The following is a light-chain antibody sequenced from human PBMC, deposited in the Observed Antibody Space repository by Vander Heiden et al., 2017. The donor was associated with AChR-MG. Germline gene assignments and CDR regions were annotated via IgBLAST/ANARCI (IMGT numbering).Light chain of an antibody. CDR2: DVS. V-gene: IGLV2-14*01. CDR3: SSYTSSSTLGV. J-gene: IGLJ2*01. Sequence: QSAPPHPASVSGSPGQPITISCTGTSSDVGGYNYDSWYQQHPGNAPKLMIYDVSKRPSGVSNRFSGSKSGNTASLTISGLQAEDEADYYCSSYTSSSTLGVFGGGTKLTVL. CDR1: SSDVGGYNY.